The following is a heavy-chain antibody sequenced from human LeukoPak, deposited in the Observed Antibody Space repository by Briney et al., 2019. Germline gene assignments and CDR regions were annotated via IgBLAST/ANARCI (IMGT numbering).Heavy chain of an antibody. D-gene: IGHD3-22*01. CDR2: ISGSGGST. J-gene: IGHJ4*02. CDR3: AKSDDSSGYSPEDY. V-gene: IGHV3-23*01. CDR1: GFTFSSYA. Sequence: GSLRLSCAASGFTFSSYAMSWVRQAPGKGLEWVSAISGSGGSTYYADSVEGRFTISRDNSKNTLYLQMNSLRAEDTAVYYCAKSDDSSGYSPEDYWGQGTLVTVSS.